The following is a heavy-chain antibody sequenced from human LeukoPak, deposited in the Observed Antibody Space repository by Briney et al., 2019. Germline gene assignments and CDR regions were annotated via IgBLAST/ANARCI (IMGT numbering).Heavy chain of an antibody. D-gene: IGHD3-22*01. CDR2: IYYSGST. V-gene: IGHV4-38-2*01. CDR3: ARQRSSGYYRIDAFDI. Sequence: SETLSLTCAVSGYSISSGYYWGWIRQPPGKGLEWIGSIYYSGSTYYNPSLKSRVTISVDTSKNQFSLKLSSVTAADTAVYYCARQRSSGYYRIDAFDIWGQGTMVTVSS. CDR1: GYSISSGYY. J-gene: IGHJ3*02.